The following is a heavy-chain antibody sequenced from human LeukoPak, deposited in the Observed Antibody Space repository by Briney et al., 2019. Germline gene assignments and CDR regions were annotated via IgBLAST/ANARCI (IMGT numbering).Heavy chain of an antibody. V-gene: IGHV3-20*04. J-gene: IGHJ4*02. CDR2: INWNGGST. Sequence: GGSLRLSCAASGFTFDDYGMSWVRPAPGKGLGWVSGINWNGGSTGYADSVKGRFTISRDNSKNTLYLQMNSLRAEDTAVYYCAKFVVLMSRPFDYWGQGTLVTVSS. CDR3: AKFVVLMSRPFDY. D-gene: IGHD2-21*01. CDR1: GFTFDDYG.